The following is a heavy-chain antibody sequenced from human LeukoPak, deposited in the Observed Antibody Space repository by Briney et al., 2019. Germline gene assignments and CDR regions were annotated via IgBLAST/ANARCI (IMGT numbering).Heavy chain of an antibody. CDR2: IYYSGST. V-gene: IGHV4-59*01. CDR3: ARNKGGILDY. CDR1: GGSISSYY. J-gene: IGHJ4*02. D-gene: IGHD2-15*01. Sequence: SETLFLTCTVSGGSISSYYWSWIRQPPGKGLEWIGYIYYSGSTNCNPSLKSRVTISVDTSKNQFSLKLSSVTAADTAVYYCARNKGGILDYWGQGTLVTVSS.